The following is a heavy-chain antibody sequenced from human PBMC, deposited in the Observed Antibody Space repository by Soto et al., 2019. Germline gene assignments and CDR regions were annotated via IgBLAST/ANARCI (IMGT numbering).Heavy chain of an antibody. CDR3: AKDWDRGDPGIAVAGLTDY. Sequence: GGSLRLSCAASGFSFGNYAMTWVRRAPGKGLEWVASISGDGSRTYYADSVKGRFTISRDNSKNTLYLQMNSLRAEDMAVYYCAKDWDRGDPGIAVAGLTDYWGQGTLVTVSS. D-gene: IGHD6-19*01. J-gene: IGHJ4*02. CDR1: GFSFGNYA. V-gene: IGHV3-23*01. CDR2: ISGDGSRT.